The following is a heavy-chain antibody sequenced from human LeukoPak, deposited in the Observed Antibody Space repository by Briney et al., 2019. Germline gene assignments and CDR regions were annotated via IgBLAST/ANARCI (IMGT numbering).Heavy chain of an antibody. CDR2: ITNGGSTI. Sequence: GGSLRLSCAASGFTFSDYNMNWVRQAPGKGLEWVSYITNGGSTIHHADSVKGRFTISTDNTKKTLYLQMNSLRAEDTAVYYCARSIGLTGGGVDVWGQGTTVTVSS. CDR1: GFTFSDYN. J-gene: IGHJ6*02. D-gene: IGHD3-9*01. V-gene: IGHV3-11*01. CDR3: ARSIGLTGGGVDV.